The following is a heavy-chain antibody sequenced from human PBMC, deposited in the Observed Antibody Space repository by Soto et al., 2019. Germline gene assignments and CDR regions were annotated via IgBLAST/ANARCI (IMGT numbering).Heavy chain of an antibody. D-gene: IGHD2-8*01. CDR3: AALGVNFDH. V-gene: IGHV1-58*01. CDR1: GFTFTSSA. J-gene: IGHJ4*02. Sequence: SLKVSCKASGFTFTSSAVQWVRQARGQRLEWIGWIGVGSGNRHYAQKFQERVTITRDMSTNTAYMELSSLRSEDTAVYYCAALGVNFDHWGQGTLVTGSS. CDR2: IGVGSGNR.